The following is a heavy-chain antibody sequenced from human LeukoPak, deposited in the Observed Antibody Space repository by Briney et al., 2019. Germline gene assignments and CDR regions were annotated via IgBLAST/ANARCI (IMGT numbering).Heavy chain of an antibody. CDR2: ISYDGSNK. V-gene: IGHV3-30-3*01. CDR1: GFTFSSYA. D-gene: IGHD3-9*01. J-gene: IGHJ4*02. Sequence: GGSLRLSCAASGFTFSSYAMHWVRQAPGKGLEWVAVISYDGSNKYYADSVKGRFTISRDNSKNTLYLQMNSLRAEDTAVYYCARSGYFDWEAPYYWGQGTLVTVSS. CDR3: ARSGYFDWEAPYY.